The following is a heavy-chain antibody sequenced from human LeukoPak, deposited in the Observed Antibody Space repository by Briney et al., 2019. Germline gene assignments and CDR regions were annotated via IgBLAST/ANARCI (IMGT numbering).Heavy chain of an antibody. CDR1: GYSIGSGYF. J-gene: IGHJ4*02. Sequence: SETLSLTCTVSGYSIGSGYFWGWIRQSPGKGLEWIGTIHHSGTTYYNPSLKSRVTISVDTSKNQFSLKVISVTAADTAVYYCASQGGGMATMDIDYWGQGTLVTVSS. V-gene: IGHV4-38-2*02. CDR2: IHHSGTT. D-gene: IGHD5-24*01. CDR3: ASQGGGMATMDIDY.